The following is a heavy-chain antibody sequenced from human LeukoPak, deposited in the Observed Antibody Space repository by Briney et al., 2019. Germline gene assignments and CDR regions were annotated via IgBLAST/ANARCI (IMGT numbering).Heavy chain of an antibody. Sequence: GASVKVSCKASGGTFSSYAISWVRLAPGQGLEWMGGIIPIFGTANYAQKFQGRVTITAGESTSTAYMELSSLRSEDTAVYYCATTTVTTLGPYYYYGMDVWGQGTTVTVSS. CDR3: ATTTVTTLGPYYYYGMDV. CDR1: GGTFSSYA. J-gene: IGHJ6*02. D-gene: IGHD4-17*01. V-gene: IGHV1-69*13. CDR2: IIPIFGTA.